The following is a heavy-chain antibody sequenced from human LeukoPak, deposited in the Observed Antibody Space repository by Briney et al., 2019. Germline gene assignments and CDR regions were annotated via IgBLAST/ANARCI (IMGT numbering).Heavy chain of an antibody. CDR2: ISAYNGNT. J-gene: IGHJ6*02. CDR1: GYTFTSYG. CDR3: AREYYYDSSGYRYYYYGMDV. V-gene: IGHV1-18*01. Sequence: ASVKVSCKASGYTFTSYGISWVRQSPGQGLEWMGWISAYNGNTNYAQKLQGKVTMTTDTSTSTAYMELRSLRSDDTAVYYCAREYYYDSSGYRYYYYGMDVWGQGTTVTVSS. D-gene: IGHD3-22*01.